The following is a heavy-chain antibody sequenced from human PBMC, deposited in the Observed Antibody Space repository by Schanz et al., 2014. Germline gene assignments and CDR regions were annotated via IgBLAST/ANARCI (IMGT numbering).Heavy chain of an antibody. CDR2: IYTSGST. Sequence: QLQLQESGPGLLKPSETLSLTCTVSGGSISTYYWSWIRQPAGKGLEWIGRIYTSGSTNYNPSLKSRVPMSVDPSKNQFSLRLSSVTAADTAVYYCARYTGAYFDYWGQGTLVTVSS. J-gene: IGHJ4*02. CDR3: ARYTGAYFDY. D-gene: IGHD1-26*01. CDR1: GGSISTYY. V-gene: IGHV4-4*07.